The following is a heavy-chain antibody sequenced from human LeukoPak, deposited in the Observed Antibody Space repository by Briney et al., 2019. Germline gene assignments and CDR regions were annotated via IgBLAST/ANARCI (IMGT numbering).Heavy chain of an antibody. CDR3: ARDNYDGPSYGGHGMDV. CDR1: GFTFSSYS. V-gene: IGHV3-21*04. Sequence: GGSLRLSCAASGFTFSSYSMNWVRQAPGKGLEWVSSISSSSSYIYYADSVKGRFTISRDNAKNSLYLQMNSLRAEDTAVYYCARDNYDGPSYGGHGMDVWGKGTTVTVSS. J-gene: IGHJ6*04. D-gene: IGHD3-3*01. CDR2: ISSSSSYI.